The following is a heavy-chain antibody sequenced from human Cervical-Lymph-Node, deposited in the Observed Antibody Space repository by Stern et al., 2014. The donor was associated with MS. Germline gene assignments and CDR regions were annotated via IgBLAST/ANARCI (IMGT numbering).Heavy chain of an antibody. J-gene: IGHJ4*02. Sequence: VQLVESGAEVRKPGASVKVSCKASGYTFTSNYMHWVRQAPGQGLEWMGIINPSGGSTSYAQKFQGRLTMTRDSSTSTVYMELSSLRSEDTAVYYCAGDHTFDNWGQGTLVTVSS. CDR3: AGDHTFDN. CDR2: INPSGGST. V-gene: IGHV1-46*01. CDR1: GYTFTSNY.